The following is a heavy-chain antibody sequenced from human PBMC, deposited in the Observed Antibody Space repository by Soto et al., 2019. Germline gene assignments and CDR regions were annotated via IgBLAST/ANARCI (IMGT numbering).Heavy chain of an antibody. CDR3: AAYGRDSGGDFDYYDGMDV. Sequence: QVQLVESGGGVVQPGRSLRLSCAASGFTFSSYGMHWVRQAPGKGLEWVAVIWYDGSNKYYADSVKGRFTISRDNSKNPLNLQMKSQSAEDTAVYYCAAYGRDSGGDFDYYDGMDVWGQGTTVSVSS. J-gene: IGHJ6*02. D-gene: IGHD1-26*01. V-gene: IGHV3-33*01. CDR1: GFTFSSYG. CDR2: IWYDGSNK.